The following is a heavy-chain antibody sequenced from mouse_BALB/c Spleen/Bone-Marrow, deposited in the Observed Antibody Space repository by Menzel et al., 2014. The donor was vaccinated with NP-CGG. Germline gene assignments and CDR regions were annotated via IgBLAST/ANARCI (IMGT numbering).Heavy chain of an antibody. CDR1: GFDFSRYW. CDR2: INPESSTI. V-gene: IGHV4-1*02. CDR3: TRLTYYGLSDY. Sequence: EVQLVEPGGGLVQPGGSLKLSCTASGFDFSRYWMSWVRQAPGKGLQWIGEINPESSTINYTPSLKDKFIISRDNAKNTLYLQMSKVRSEDTALYYCTRLTYYGLSDYWGQGTTLTVSS. J-gene: IGHJ2*01. D-gene: IGHD1-2*01.